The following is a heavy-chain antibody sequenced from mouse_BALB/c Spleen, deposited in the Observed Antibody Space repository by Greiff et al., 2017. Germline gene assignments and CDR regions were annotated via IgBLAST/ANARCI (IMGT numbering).Heavy chain of an antibody. CDR1: GYSFTSYW. V-gene: IGHV1-5*01. CDR2: IYPGNSDT. J-gene: IGHJ4*01. D-gene: IGHD1-1*01. Sequence: EVKLVESGTVLARPGASVKMSCKASGYSFTSYWMHWVKQRPGQGLEWIGAIYPGNSDTSYNQKFKGKAKLTAVTSASTAYMELSSLTNEDSAVYYCTREGITTVVEAMDYWGQGTSVTVSS. CDR3: TREGITTVVEAMDY.